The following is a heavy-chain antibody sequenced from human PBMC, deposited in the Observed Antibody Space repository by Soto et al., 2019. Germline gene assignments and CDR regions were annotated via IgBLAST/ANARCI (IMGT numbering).Heavy chain of an antibody. CDR1: GYTFTSYG. J-gene: IGHJ5*02. V-gene: IGHV1-18*01. Sequence: GASVKVSCKASGYTFTSYGISWVRQAPGQGLEWMGWISAYNGNTNYAQKLQGRVTMTTDTSTSTAYMELRSLRSDDTAVYYCAGYHLSGYYECWFDPWGPGTLVTVSS. CDR2: ISAYNGNT. CDR3: AGYHLSGYYECWFDP. D-gene: IGHD3-9*01.